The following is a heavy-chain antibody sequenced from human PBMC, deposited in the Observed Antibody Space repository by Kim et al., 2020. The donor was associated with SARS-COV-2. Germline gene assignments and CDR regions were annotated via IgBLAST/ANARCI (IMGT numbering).Heavy chain of an antibody. CDR3: VTGISGWSTYVY. CDR2: T. V-gene: IGHV3-23*01. J-gene: IGHJ4*02. Sequence: TVSADSVVGRFTTSRDNSQNTLYLQMNSLTAEYTAVYYCVTGISGWSTYVYWGQGTLVTVSA. D-gene: IGHD6-19*01.